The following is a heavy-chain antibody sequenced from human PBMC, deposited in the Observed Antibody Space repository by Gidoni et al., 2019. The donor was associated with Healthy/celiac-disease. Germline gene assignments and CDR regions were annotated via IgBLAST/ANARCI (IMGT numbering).Heavy chain of an antibody. V-gene: IGHV4-34*01. CDR2: INHSGST. J-gene: IGHJ4*02. CDR1: GGSFSGYY. D-gene: IGHD4-17*01. Sequence: QVQLQQWGAGLLKPSETMSLTCAVYGGSFSGYYWSWIRQPPGKGLEWIGEINHSGSTNYNPSLKSRVTIAVDTSKNQFSLKLSSVTAADTAVYYCARCGYGDYEDYWGQGTLVTVSS. CDR3: ARCGYGDYEDY.